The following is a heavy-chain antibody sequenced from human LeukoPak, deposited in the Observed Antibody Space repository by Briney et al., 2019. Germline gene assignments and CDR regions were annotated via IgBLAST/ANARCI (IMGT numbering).Heavy chain of an antibody. V-gene: IGHV3-23*01. Sequence: TGGSLRLSCAASGFTFSTYAMSWLRQAPGKGLEWVSHFGGSGGTIYYADSVRGRFTISRDNSKNTLYLQMNSLRAEDTAVYYCAKSDCGGDCHLLDYWGQGTLVTVSS. CDR3: AKSDCGGDCHLLDY. CDR1: GFTFSTYA. D-gene: IGHD2-21*02. CDR2: FGGSGGTI. J-gene: IGHJ4*02.